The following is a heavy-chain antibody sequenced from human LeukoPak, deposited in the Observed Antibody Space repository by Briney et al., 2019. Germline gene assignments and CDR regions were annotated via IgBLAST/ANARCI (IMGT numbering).Heavy chain of an antibody. V-gene: IGHV4-39*01. J-gene: IGHJ3*02. D-gene: IGHD2-21*02. CDR1: GGSISSSSYY. CDR2: IYYSGST. Sequence: SETLSLTCTVSGGSISSSSYYWGWIRQPPGKGLEWIGSIYYSGSTYYNPSLKSRVTISVDTSKNQFSLKLSSVTAADTAVYYCARQKVTAAFDIWGQGTMVTVSS. CDR3: ARQKVTAAFDI.